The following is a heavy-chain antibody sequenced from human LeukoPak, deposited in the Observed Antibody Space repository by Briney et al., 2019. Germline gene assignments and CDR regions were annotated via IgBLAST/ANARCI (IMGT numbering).Heavy chain of an antibody. Sequence: PGGSLRLSCAASGFTVSSNYMSWVRQAPGKGLEWVAVISYDGSNKYYADSVKGRFTISRDNSKNTLYLQMNSLRAEDTAVYYCARDPGNKNWFDPWGQGTLVTVSS. CDR3: ARDPGNKNWFDP. D-gene: IGHD1/OR15-1a*01. CDR1: GFTVSSNY. V-gene: IGHV3-30-3*01. CDR2: ISYDGSNK. J-gene: IGHJ5*02.